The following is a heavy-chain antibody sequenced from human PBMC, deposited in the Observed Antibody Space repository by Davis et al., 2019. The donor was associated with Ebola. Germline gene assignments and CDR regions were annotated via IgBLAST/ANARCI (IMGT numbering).Heavy chain of an antibody. CDR2: INPNSGGT. CDR3: ARGEVCTSASCSTY. D-gene: IGHD2-2*01. J-gene: IGHJ4*02. CDR1: GYTFTGYY. V-gene: IGHV1-2*06. Sequence: ASVKVSCKASGYTFTGYYIHWVRQAPGQGLEWMGRINPNSGGTNYAQKFQGRVTMTRDTSISTAYMELSRLRSDDTAVYYCARGEVCTSASCSTYWGQGTLVTVAS.